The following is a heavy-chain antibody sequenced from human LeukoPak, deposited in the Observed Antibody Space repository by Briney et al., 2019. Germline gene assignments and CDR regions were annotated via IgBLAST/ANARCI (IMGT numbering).Heavy chain of an antibody. Sequence: GRSLRLSCAASGFTFDDYAMHWVRQAPGKGLEWVSGISWNSGSIGYADSVKGRFTISRDNAKNSLYLQMNSLRAEDTALYYCAKEYSSGWYWGAGGYFDYWGQGTLVTVSS. CDR3: AKEYSSGWYWGAGGYFDY. D-gene: IGHD6-19*01. CDR1: GFTFDDYA. CDR2: ISWNSGSI. V-gene: IGHV3-9*01. J-gene: IGHJ4*02.